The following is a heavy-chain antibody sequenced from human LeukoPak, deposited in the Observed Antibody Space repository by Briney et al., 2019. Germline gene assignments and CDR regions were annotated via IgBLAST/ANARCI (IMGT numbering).Heavy chain of an antibody. CDR1: GGSISSYF. CDR3: AREEGIAVAGTGMDV. D-gene: IGHD6-19*01. J-gene: IGHJ6*02. CDR2: ISYSGST. V-gene: IGHV4-59*01. Sequence: SETLSLTCSVSGGSISSYFWSWIRQPPGKGLEWIGYISYSGSTNYNPSLRSRVTISVDTSKNQFSLKLSSVTAADTAVYYCAREEGIAVAGTGMDVWGQGTTVTVSS.